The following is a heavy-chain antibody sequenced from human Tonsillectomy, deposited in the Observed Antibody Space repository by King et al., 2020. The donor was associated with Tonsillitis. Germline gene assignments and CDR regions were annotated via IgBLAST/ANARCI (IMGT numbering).Heavy chain of an antibody. CDR1: GYRFTYHW. Sequence: VQLVESGAEVKKPGESLKISCQGSGYRFTYHWIGWVRQIPGQGLEWMGMSYHGDSDNKNSPSFQGRVTISADTSINTVYLQWSSLKASDTAMYYCARHSVDYWGQGTLVTVSS. J-gene: IGHJ4*02. D-gene: IGHD5/OR15-5a*01. V-gene: IGHV5-51*01. CDR2: SYHGDSDN. CDR3: ARHSVDY.